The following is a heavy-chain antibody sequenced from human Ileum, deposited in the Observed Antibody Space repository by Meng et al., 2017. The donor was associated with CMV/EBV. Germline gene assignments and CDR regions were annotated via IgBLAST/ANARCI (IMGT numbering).Heavy chain of an antibody. V-gene: IGHV1-2*02. CDR3: ARIIVSRGYSFDY. J-gene: IGHJ4*02. D-gene: IGHD5-18*01. CDR1: GYTFTNNI. CDR2: INPNSGST. Sequence: QGQLVQSGVEMKNPGASGKVSCKTYGYTFTNNIMNWVRQAPGQGLEWMGWINPNSGSTNYAQKFQGRVTMTRDTSISTAYMELNRLTSDDTAMYFCARIIVSRGYSFDYWGQGTLVTVSS.